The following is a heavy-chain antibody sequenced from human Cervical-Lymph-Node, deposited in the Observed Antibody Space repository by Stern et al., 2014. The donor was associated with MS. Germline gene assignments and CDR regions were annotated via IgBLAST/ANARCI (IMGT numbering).Heavy chain of an antibody. Sequence: QVQLVQSGPGLVKPSETLSLTCSVSGTSIISNYWSWLRQSTGKGLEWLGNIHYTGSTNYNPSLMSRVSMSVDTSKNQFSVKLTSVTAADTAVYYCARLAASTSGPFDFWGQGTLVTVSS. V-gene: IGHV4-59*01. CDR2: IHYTGST. CDR1: GTSIISNY. D-gene: IGHD6-25*01. J-gene: IGHJ4*02. CDR3: ARLAASTSGPFDF.